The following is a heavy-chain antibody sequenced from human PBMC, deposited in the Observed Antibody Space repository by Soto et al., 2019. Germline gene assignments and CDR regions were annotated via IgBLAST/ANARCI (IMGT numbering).Heavy chain of an antibody. CDR1: GFTFSSYG. CDR3: AREVGQWLVGGTRPYGMDV. CDR2: IWYDGSNK. D-gene: IGHD6-19*01. V-gene: IGHV3-33*01. J-gene: IGHJ6*02. Sequence: GGSLRLSCAASGFTFSSYGMHWVRQAPGKGLEWVAVIWYDGSNKYYADSVKGRFTISRDNSKNTLYLQMNSLRAEDTAVYYCAREVGQWLVGGTRPYGMDVWGQGTTVTVSS.